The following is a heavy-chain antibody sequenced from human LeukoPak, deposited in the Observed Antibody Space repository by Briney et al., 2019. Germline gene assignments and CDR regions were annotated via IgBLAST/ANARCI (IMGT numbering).Heavy chain of an antibody. CDR1: GGTFSSYA. D-gene: IGHD3-22*01. CDR3: ARDLYSSDITMIEAPLDY. J-gene: IGHJ4*02. Sequence: SVKVSCKASGGTFSSYAISWVRQAPGQGLEWMGRIIPILGIANYAQKFQGRVTITADKSTSTAYMELSSLRSEDTAVYYCARDLYSSDITMIEAPLDYWGQGTLVTVSS. V-gene: IGHV1-69*04. CDR2: IIPILGIA.